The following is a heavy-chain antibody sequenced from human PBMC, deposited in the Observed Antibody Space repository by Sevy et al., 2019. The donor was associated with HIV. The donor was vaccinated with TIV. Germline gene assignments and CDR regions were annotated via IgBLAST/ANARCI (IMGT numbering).Heavy chain of an antibody. Sequence: GGSLRLSCAASGFTFSTYTMNWVRQAPGKGLEWVSSISSSSNYIYYADSVKGRFTISRDNAKNSLYLQMNSLRAEDTALYYGARPYGSGSWEAFDIWGQGTMVTVSS. J-gene: IGHJ3*02. D-gene: IGHD3-10*01. CDR1: GFTFSTYT. CDR2: ISSSSNYI. V-gene: IGHV3-21*01. CDR3: ARPYGSGSWEAFDI.